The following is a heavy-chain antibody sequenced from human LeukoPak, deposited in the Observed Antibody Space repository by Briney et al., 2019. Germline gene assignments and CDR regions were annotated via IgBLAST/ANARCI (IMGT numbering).Heavy chain of an antibody. CDR1: GGSLSGYY. D-gene: IGHD3-10*01. CDR2: INHSGST. V-gene: IGHV4-34*01. J-gene: IGHJ4*02. Sequence: SETLSLTCAVYGGSLSGYYWSWIRQPQGKGLEWIGEINHSGSTNYNQSLKSRVTISVDTSKNQFSLKLSSVTAADTAVYYCARHGGLTMVRYYYFDYWGQGTLVTVSP. CDR3: ARHGGLTMVRYYYFDY.